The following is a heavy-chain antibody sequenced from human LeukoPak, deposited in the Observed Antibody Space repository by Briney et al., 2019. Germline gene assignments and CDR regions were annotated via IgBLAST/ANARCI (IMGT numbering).Heavy chain of an antibody. V-gene: IGHV1-18*01. J-gene: IGHJ4*02. Sequence: GASVKVSCKASGYTFTSYVINWVRQAPGQGLEWMGWISGYNGNTNYAQKLQGRVTMTTDTSTSTAYMELRSLRSDDTAVYYCARVVRGTWSFDYWGQGTLVTVSS. CDR3: ARVVRGTWSFDY. CDR1: GYTFTSYV. D-gene: IGHD3-10*01. CDR2: ISGYNGNT.